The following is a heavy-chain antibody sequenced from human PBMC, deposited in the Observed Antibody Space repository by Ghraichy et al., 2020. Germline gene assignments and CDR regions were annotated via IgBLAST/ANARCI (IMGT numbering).Heavy chain of an antibody. Sequence: ASVKVSCKVSGYTLTELSMHWVRQAPGKGLEWMGGFDPEDGETIYAQKFQGRVTMTEDTSTDTAYMELSSLRSEDTAVYYCATDGRVTIAARRISYEYYYGMDVWGQGTTVTVSS. CDR2: FDPEDGET. CDR3: ATDGRVTIAARRISYEYYYGMDV. D-gene: IGHD6-6*01. V-gene: IGHV1-24*01. J-gene: IGHJ6*02. CDR1: GYTLTELS.